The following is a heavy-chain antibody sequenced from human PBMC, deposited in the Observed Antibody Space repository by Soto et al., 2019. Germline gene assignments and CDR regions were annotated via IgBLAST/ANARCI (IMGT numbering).Heavy chain of an antibody. Sequence: QVQLVQSGCELKRHGASVRVSGKTSGYTFSNYGITWVLQAPGQPLEWLVWISLYSDGTNYAQKFQGRVSMTTDTSTTKAYMELRSLRYDDTAVYYCARVVPGAEAWFGPWGQGNMVTVSS. J-gene: IGHJ5*02. CDR3: ARVVPGAEAWFGP. V-gene: IGHV1-18*01. CDR1: GYTFSNYG. CDR2: ISLYSDGT. D-gene: IGHD2-2*01.